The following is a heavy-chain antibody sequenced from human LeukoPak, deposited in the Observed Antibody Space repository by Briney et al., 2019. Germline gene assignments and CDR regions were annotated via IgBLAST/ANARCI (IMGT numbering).Heavy chain of an antibody. J-gene: IGHJ4*02. V-gene: IGHV3-66*01. CDR2: IYSGGST. CDR3: ARAGRIAVAGYHFDY. CDR1: GFTVSSNY. Sequence: GGSLRLSCAASGFTVSSNYMSWVRQAPGKGLEWVSVIYSGGSTYYADSVKGRFTISRDNSKNTLYLQMNSLRAEDTAVYYCARAGRIAVAGYHFDYWGQGTLVTVSS. D-gene: IGHD6-19*01.